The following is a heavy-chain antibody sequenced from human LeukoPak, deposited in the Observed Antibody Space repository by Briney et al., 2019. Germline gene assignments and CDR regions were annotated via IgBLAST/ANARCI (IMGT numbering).Heavy chain of an antibody. V-gene: IGHV4-59*01. J-gene: IGHJ6*03. CDR2: IYYSGST. D-gene: IGHD1-26*01. CDR1: GGSISSYY. CDR3: ARGTGATYYYYYIDV. Sequence: PSETLSLTCTVSGGSISSYYWSWIRQPPGKGLEWIGYIYYSGSTNYNPSLKSRVTISVDTSKNQFSLKLSSVTAADTAVYYCARGTGATYYYYYIDVWGKGTTVTVSS.